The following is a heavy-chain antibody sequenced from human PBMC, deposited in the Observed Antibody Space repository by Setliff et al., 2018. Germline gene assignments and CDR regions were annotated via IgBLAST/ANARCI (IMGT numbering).Heavy chain of an antibody. CDR2: INHSGST. CDR3: ARLGVVTDVFGTFDY. Sequence: PSETLSLTCAVYGGSFSGYYWSWIRQPPGKGLEWIGEINHSGSTNYNPSLKSRVTISVDTSKNQFSLKLSSVTAADTAVYYCARLGVVTDVFGTFDYWGQGTLVTSPQ. V-gene: IGHV4-34*01. D-gene: IGHD3-10*02. CDR1: GGSFSGYY. J-gene: IGHJ4*02.